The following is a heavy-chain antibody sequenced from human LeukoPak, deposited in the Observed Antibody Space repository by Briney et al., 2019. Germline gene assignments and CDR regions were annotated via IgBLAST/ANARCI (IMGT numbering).Heavy chain of an antibody. CDR2: IYYSGST. J-gene: IGHJ5*02. V-gene: IGHV4-39*07. D-gene: IGHD2-2*01. CDR3: ARSPSIVVVPAAMGGACRWFDP. Sequence: SETLSLTCTVSGGSISSSSYYWGWIRQPPGKGLEWIGSIYYSGSTNYNPSLKSRVTISVDTSKNQFSLKLSSVTAADTAVYYCARSPSIVVVPAAMGGACRWFDPWGQGTLVTVSS. CDR1: GGSISSSSYY.